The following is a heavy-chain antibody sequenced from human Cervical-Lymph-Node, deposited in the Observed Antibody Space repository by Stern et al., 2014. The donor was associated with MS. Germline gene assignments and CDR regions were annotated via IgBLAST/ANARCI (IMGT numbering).Heavy chain of an antibody. V-gene: IGHV4-31*03. D-gene: IGHD3-22*01. Sequence: QLQLQESGPGLVKPSQTLSLTCTVSGGSINSGGFYWIWIRQHPGQGLEWIGNIYYSGSTYYNPSLKSRVTISVDTSKNQFSLTLSSVTAADTAVYYCARDLRYYYDSSGYYYRWFDPWGQGTLVTVSS. CDR1: GGSINSGGFY. J-gene: IGHJ5*02. CDR3: ARDLRYYYDSSGYYYRWFDP. CDR2: IYYSGST.